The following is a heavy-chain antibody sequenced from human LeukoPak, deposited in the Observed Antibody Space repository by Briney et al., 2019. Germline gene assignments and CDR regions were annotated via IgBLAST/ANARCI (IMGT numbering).Heavy chain of an antibody. CDR1: GFTFSNYA. CDR3: ARDWFNLYGLDV. CDR2: ISDDASKK. V-gene: IGHV3-30*04. J-gene: IGHJ6*02. D-gene: IGHD3-10*01. Sequence: GGSLRLSCAAFGFTFSNYAMHWVRQAPGKGLEWVALISDDASKKYYADTVKGRFTISRDNSKNTLYLHMNSLRTEDTAVYYCARDWFNLYGLDVWGQGTTVTASS.